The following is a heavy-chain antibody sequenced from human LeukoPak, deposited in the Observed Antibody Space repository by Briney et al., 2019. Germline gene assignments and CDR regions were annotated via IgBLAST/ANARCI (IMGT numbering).Heavy chain of an antibody. Sequence: GGSLRLSCTASGFIVTNNYINWVRQAPGKGLEWVSLVYSGGSTYYADSVKGRFTISRDNSKNMVYLQMNSLRAEDTAMYYCARAPPAVLIDTYGWGKETLVTVSS. J-gene: IGHJ4*02. CDR2: VYSGGST. CDR1: GFIVTNNY. D-gene: IGHD2-8*01. CDR3: ARAPPAVLIDTYG. V-gene: IGHV3-66*01.